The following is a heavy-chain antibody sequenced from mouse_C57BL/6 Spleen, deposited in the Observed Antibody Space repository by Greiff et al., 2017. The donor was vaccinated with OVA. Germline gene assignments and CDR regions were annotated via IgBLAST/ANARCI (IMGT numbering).Heavy chain of an antibody. CDR1: GFTFNTYA. CDR2: ISSKSSNYAT. J-gene: IGHJ2*01. Sequence: EVKLVESGGGLVQPKGSLKLSCAASGFTFNTYAMHWVRQAPGKGLEWVARISSKSSNYATYYADSVKDRFTISRDDSQSMLYLQMNNLKTEDTAMYYCVRGLFDYWGQGTTLTVSS. CDR3: VRGLFDY. D-gene: IGHD3-3*01. V-gene: IGHV10-3*01.